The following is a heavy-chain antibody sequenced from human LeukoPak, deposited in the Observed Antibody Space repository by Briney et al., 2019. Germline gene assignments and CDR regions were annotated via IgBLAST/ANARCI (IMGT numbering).Heavy chain of an antibody. D-gene: IGHD4-17*01. V-gene: IGHV3-23*01. Sequence: PGGSLRLSCAASGFTFSSYAMSWVRQAPGKGLEWVSAISGSGGSTYYADSVKGRFTISRDNSKKSLYLQMNSLRVEDTAVYYCATHDYGDYDYWGQGTLVTVSS. CDR2: ISGSGGST. J-gene: IGHJ4*02. CDR1: GFTFSSYA. CDR3: ATHDYGDYDY.